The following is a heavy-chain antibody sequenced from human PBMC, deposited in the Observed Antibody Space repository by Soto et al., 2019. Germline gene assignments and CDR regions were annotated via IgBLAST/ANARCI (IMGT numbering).Heavy chain of an antibody. CDR1: GGTFNSDG. CDR2: IIPIFDTA. D-gene: IGHD3-10*01. V-gene: IGHV1-69*06. J-gene: IGHJ6*02. Sequence: QVQLVQSGAEVKRPGSSVKVSCKASGGTFNSDGFSWVRQAPRQGLEWMGGIIPIFDTANYAQNFQGRVTIIADKSTTTAYMELSSLRAEDTAVYYCVREPLWFGELVSTYYYYYGMDVWGQGTTITVSS. CDR3: VREPLWFGELVSTYYYYYGMDV.